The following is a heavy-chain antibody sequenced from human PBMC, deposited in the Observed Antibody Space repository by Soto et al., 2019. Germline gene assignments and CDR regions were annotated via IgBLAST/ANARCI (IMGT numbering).Heavy chain of an antibody. CDR3: AREIAGYCSGGSCPMYYYGMDV. CDR2: IYYSGST. CDR1: GGSVSSGSYY. D-gene: IGHD2-15*01. V-gene: IGHV4-61*01. Sequence: SETLSLTCTVSGGSVSSGSYYWSWIRQPPGKGLEWIGYIYYSGSTNYNPTLKSRVTISVDTSKNQFSLKLSSVTAADTAVYYCAREIAGYCSGGSCPMYYYGMDVWGQGTTVTVSS. J-gene: IGHJ6*02.